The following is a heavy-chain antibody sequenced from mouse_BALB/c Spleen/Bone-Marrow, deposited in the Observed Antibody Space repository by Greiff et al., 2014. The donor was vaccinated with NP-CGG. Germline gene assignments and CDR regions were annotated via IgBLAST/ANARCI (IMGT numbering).Heavy chain of an antibody. J-gene: IGHJ4*01. V-gene: IGHV1-63*02. CDR1: GYTFTNYW. CDR3: ARGYGSSSYDTDY. CDR2: IYPGGGYT. D-gene: IGHD1-1*01. Sequence: QVQLQQSGAELVRPGTSVKMSCKAAGYTFTNYWIGWVMQRPGHGLEWIGDIYPGGGYTNYNEKFKGKATLTADTSSSTAYMQLSSLTSEDSAIYYCARGYGSSSYDTDYWGQGTSVTVSS.